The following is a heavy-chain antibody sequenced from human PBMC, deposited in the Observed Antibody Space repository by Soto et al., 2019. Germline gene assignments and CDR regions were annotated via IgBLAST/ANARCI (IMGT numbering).Heavy chain of an antibody. Sequence: ASVKVSCKASGGTFSSYAISWVRQAPGQGLEWMGGIIPIFGTANYAQKFQGRVTITADESTSTAYMELSSLRSEDTAVYYCARDRYSSSYYDYWGQGTLVTVSS. CDR3: ARDRYSSSYYDY. D-gene: IGHD6-6*01. CDR1: GGTFSSYA. CDR2: IIPIFGTA. V-gene: IGHV1-69*13. J-gene: IGHJ4*02.